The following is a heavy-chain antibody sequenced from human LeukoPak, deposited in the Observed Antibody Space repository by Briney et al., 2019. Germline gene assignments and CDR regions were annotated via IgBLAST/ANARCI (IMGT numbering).Heavy chain of an antibody. CDR2: ISYDGSNK. CDR3: ARDPRDDFWSGYFNWFDP. D-gene: IGHD3-3*01. CDR1: GFTFSSYA. J-gene: IGHJ5*02. V-gene: IGHV3-30-3*01. Sequence: PGGSLRLSCAASGFTFSSYAMHWVRQAPGKGLEWVAVISYDGSNKYYADSVKGRFTTSRDNSKNTLYLQMNSLRAEDTAVYYCARDPRDDFWSGYFNWFDPWGQGTLVTVSS.